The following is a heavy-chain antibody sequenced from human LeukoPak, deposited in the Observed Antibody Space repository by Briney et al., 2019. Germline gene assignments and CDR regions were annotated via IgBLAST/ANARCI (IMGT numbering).Heavy chain of an antibody. CDR3: ARVAAAGGYNWFDP. J-gene: IGHJ5*02. CDR2: IYYSGST. V-gene: IGHV4-59*01. Sequence: SETLSLTCTVSGGSISSYYRSWIRQPPGKGLEWIGYIYYSGSTNYNPSLKSRVTISVDTSKNQFSLRLSSVTAADTAVYYCARVAAAGGYNWFDPWGQGTLVTVSS. D-gene: IGHD6-13*01. CDR1: GGSISSYY.